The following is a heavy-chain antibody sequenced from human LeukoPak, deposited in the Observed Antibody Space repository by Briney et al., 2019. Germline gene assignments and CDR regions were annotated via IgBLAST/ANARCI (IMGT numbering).Heavy chain of an antibody. CDR3: ARDKGGDFDY. J-gene: IGHJ4*02. V-gene: IGHV3-21*01. CDR1: GFTFSSYS. CDR2: ISSSSSYI. D-gene: IGHD3-16*01. Sequence: GGSLRLSCAASGFTFSSYSMNWVRQAPGRGLEWVSSISSSSSYIYYADSVKGRFTISRDNAKNSLYLQMNSLRAEDTAVYYCARDKGGDFDYWGQGTLVTVSS.